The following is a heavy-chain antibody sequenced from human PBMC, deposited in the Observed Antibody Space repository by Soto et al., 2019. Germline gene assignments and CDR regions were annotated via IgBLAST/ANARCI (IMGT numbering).Heavy chain of an antibody. CDR1: GGTFSSYA. V-gene: IGHV1-69*06. J-gene: IGHJ6*02. D-gene: IGHD6-6*01. CDR3: ASSATRFSPSYYGMDV. CDR2: IIPIFGTA. Sequence: SVKVSCKASGGTFSSYAISWVRQAPGQGLEWMGGIIPIFGTANYAQKFQGRVTITADKSTSTAYMELSSLRSEDTAVYYCASSATRFSPSYYGMDVWGQGTTVTVSS.